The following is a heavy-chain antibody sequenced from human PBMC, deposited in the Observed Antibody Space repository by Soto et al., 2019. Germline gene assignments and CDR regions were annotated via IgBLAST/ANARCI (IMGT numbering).Heavy chain of an antibody. D-gene: IGHD3-16*01. J-gene: IGHJ6*02. CDR1: GYTFTGYY. CDR2: INPNSGGT. CDR3: ARSFPEGDYYYGMDV. V-gene: IGHV1-2*02. Sequence: ASVKVSCKASGYTFTGYYMHWVRQAPGQGLEWMGWINPNSGGTNYAQKFQGRVTMTRDTSISTAYMELSRLRSGDTAVYYCARSFPEGDYYYGMDVWGQGTTVTVSS.